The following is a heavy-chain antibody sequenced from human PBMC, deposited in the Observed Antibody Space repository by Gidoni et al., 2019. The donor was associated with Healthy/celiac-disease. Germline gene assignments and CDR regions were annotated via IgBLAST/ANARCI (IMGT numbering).Heavy chain of an antibody. CDR1: VCSISSSSYY. Sequence: QLQLQESGPGLVKPSETLSLTCTVSVCSISSSSYYWGWIRQPPGKGLEWIGSIYYSGSTYYNPALKSRVTISVDTSKNQFSLKLSSVTAADTAVYYCALLQFGEPANWGQGTLVTVSS. CDR3: ALLQFGEPAN. CDR2: IYYSGST. J-gene: IGHJ4*02. V-gene: IGHV4-39*01. D-gene: IGHD3-10*01.